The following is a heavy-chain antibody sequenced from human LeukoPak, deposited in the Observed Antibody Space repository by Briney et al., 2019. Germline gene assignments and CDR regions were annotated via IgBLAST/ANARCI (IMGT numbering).Heavy chain of an antibody. D-gene: IGHD6-13*01. Sequence: PGRSLRPSCAASGFTFSSYDMHWVRQATGKGLEWVSAIGTAGDTYYPGSVKGRFTISRENAKNSLYLQMNSLRAEDTAVYYCAREPQLIAAAAHWGQGTLVTVSS. J-gene: IGHJ4*02. CDR3: AREPQLIAAAAH. V-gene: IGHV3-13*01. CDR2: IGTAGDT. CDR1: GFTFSSYD.